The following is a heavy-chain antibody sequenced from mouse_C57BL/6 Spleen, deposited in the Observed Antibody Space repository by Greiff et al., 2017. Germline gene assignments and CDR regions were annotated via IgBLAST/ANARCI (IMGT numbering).Heavy chain of an antibody. V-gene: IGHV1-82*01. CDR2: IYPGDGDT. D-gene: IGHD1-1*01. CDR1: GYAFSSSW. CDR3: ASTPHYYGSSYWYFDV. J-gene: IGHJ1*03. Sequence: VQLQESGPELVKPGASVKISCKASGYAFSSSWMNWVKQRPGKGLEWIGRIYPGDGDTNYNGKFKGKATLTADKSSSTAYMQLSSLTSEDSAVYFCASTPHYYGSSYWYFDVWGTGTTVTVSS.